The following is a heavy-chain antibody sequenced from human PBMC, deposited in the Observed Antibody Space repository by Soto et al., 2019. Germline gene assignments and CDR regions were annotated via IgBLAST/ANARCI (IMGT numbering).Heavy chain of an antibody. J-gene: IGHJ4*02. D-gene: IGHD7-27*01. CDR3: ASCVSTACDPSWGLKCFDF. CDR2: ICYSDIT. Sequence: SDTLSLTCIVSVGSFSSFWWSWIRQPPVKGLEWIGYICYSDITNYNPSLKSRVTISIDTSKNQFSLTLRAVTAADAAVYYCASCVSTACDPSWGLKCFDFWGQVPMVTFST. V-gene: IGHV4-59*08. CDR1: VGSFSSFW.